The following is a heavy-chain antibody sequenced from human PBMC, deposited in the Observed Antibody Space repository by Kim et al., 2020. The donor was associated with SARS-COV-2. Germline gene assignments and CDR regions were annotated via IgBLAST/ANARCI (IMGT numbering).Heavy chain of an antibody. CDR3: ARDVRFDHYFDY. D-gene: IGHD4-17*01. V-gene: IGHV3-48*02. Sequence: YYADSVKGRFTISRDNAKNSLYLQMNSLRDEDTAVYYCARDVRFDHYFDYWGQGTLVTVSS. J-gene: IGHJ4*02.